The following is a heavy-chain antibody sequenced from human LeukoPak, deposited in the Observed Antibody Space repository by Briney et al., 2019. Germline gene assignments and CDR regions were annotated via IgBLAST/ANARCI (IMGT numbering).Heavy chain of an antibody. CDR3: ARDCNYYDSSGYPTYFDY. J-gene: IGHJ4*02. D-gene: IGHD3-22*01. Sequence: GGSLRLSCAASGFTFSNYEMNWVRQAPGKGLEWVSYISSSGGSIYYADSVKGRFTISRDNAKNSLYLQMNSLRAEDTAVYYCARDCNYYDSSGYPTYFDYWGQGTLVTVSS. CDR2: ISSSGGSI. V-gene: IGHV3-48*03. CDR1: GFTFSNYE.